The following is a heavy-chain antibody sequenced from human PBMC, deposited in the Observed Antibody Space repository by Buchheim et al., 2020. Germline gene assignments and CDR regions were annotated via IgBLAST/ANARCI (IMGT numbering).Heavy chain of an antibody. CDR3: ARRHGYNYGLRD. J-gene: IGHJ4*02. D-gene: IGHD5-24*01. CDR1: GGSFGGYY. CDR2: ITHSGSA. Sequence: QVQLQESGPGLVKPSGTLSLTCGVSGGSFGGYYWTWIRQPPGKGLEWIGEITHSGSANYNPSLESRVTLSEDTSPRQFSLRLRSVTAADAAVYYCARRHGYNYGLRDWGQGTL. V-gene: IGHV4-34*01.